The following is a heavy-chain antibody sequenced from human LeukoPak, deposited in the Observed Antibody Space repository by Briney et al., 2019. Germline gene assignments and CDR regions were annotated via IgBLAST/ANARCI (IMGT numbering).Heavy chain of an antibody. CDR1: GGSFSGYY. V-gene: IGHV4-34*01. Sequence: PSETLSLTCAVYGGSFSGYYWSWIRQPPGKGLEWIGEINHSGSTNYNPSLKSRVTISVDTSKNQFSLKLSSVTAADTAVYYCAREKAGAVDWFDPWGQGTLVTVSS. CDR2: INHSGST. CDR3: AREKAGAVDWFDP. D-gene: IGHD6-19*01. J-gene: IGHJ5*02.